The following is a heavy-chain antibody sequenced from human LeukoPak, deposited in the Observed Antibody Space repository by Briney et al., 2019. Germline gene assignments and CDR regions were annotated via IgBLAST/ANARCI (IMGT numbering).Heavy chain of an antibody. D-gene: IGHD5/OR15-5a*01. CDR2: INHSGRT. CDR1: DGSFSGYS. CDR3: ASSILRTPNKDY. Sequence: SETLSLTCAVYDGSFSGYSWNWNRQPPGKGLEWIGEINHSGRTNYNPSLKSRVTISVDTSKNHLSLKLSSVTAADTAVYYCASSILRTPNKDYWGQGTLVTVSS. V-gene: IGHV4-34*01. J-gene: IGHJ4*02.